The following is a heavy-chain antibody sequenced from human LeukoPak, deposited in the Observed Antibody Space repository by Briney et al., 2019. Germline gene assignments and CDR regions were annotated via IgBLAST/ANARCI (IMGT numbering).Heavy chain of an antibody. V-gene: IGHV4-61*02. J-gene: IGHJ4*02. Sequence: TLSLTCTVSGGSISSGSYYWSWIRQPAGKGLEWIGRIYTSGSTNYNPSLKSRVTISVDTSKNQFSLKLSSVTAADTAVYYCAREVAYYYDSSGYYTGDFDYWGQGTLVTVSS. D-gene: IGHD3-22*01. CDR3: AREVAYYYDSSGYYTGDFDY. CDR1: GGSISSGSYY. CDR2: IYTSGST.